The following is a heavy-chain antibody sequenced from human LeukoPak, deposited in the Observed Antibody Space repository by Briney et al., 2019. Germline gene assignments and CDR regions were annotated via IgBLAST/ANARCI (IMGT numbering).Heavy chain of an antibody. CDR3: ARDRGGSCYDY. J-gene: IGHJ4*02. D-gene: IGHD2-15*01. CDR1: GFTFSSYG. Sequence: GGSLRLSCAASGFTFSSYGMHWVRQAPGKGLEWVAVISYDGSNKYYADSVKGRFTISRDNSKNTLYLQMNSLRAEDTAVYYCARDRGGSCYDYWGQGTLVTVSS. CDR2: ISYDGSNK. V-gene: IGHV3-30*03.